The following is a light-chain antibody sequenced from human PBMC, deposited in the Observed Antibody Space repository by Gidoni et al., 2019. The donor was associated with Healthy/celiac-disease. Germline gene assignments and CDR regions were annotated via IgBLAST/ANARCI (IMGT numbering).Light chain of an antibody. CDR1: QSVSSY. CDR2: DAS. Sequence: EIVLTQSPATLSLSPGERATLSCRASQSVSSYLAWYQQEPGQAPRLPIYDASNRATGIPARFSGSWSGTDFTLTISSLEPEDFAVYYCQQRSNWPSITFXQXTRLXIK. J-gene: IGKJ5*01. V-gene: IGKV3-11*01. CDR3: QQRSNWPSIT.